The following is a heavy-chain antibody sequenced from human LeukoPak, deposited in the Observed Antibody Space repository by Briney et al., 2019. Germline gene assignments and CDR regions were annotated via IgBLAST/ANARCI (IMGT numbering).Heavy chain of an antibody. V-gene: IGHV1-8*03. Sequence: ASVKVSCKASGYTFTTYDINWVRQATGQGLEWMGWMNLKSGYTGYAQKFQGRVTITRDTSTSTVYMELSSLRSEDTAVYYCASVAGCIDYWGQGTLVTVSS. CDR3: ASVAGCIDY. CDR2: MNLKSGYT. D-gene: IGHD6-19*01. J-gene: IGHJ4*02. CDR1: GYTFTTYD.